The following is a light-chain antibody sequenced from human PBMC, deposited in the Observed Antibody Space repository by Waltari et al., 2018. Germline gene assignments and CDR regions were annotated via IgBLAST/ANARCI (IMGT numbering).Light chain of an antibody. CDR1: QSISSN. Sequence: EIVLTQSPGTLSVSPGERATLSCRASQSISSNLAWYQHRPGQAPRLLIYDASTRATGIPARFSGSGSGTEFTLTISSLQSEDFALYYCQQYNNWPQTFGQGTKVEIE. J-gene: IGKJ1*01. CDR2: DAS. CDR3: QQYNNWPQT. V-gene: IGKV3-15*01.